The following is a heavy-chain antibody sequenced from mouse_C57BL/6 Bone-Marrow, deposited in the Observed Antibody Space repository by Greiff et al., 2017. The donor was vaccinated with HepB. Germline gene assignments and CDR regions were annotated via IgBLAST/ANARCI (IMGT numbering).Heavy chain of an antibody. J-gene: IGHJ1*03. CDR3: VRDYYGSTLYWYFDV. CDR1: GFSFNTYA. CDR2: IRSKSNNYAT. D-gene: IGHD1-1*01. Sequence: EVQGVESGGGLVQPKGSLKLSCAASGFSFNTYAMNWVRQAPGKGLEWVARIRSKSNNYATYYADSVKDRFTISRDDSESMLYLQMNNLKTEDTAMYYCVRDYYGSTLYWYFDVWGTGTTVTVSS. V-gene: IGHV10-1*01.